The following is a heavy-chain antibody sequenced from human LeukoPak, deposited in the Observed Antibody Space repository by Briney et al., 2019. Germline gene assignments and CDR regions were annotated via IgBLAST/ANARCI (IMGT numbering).Heavy chain of an antibody. D-gene: IGHD3-10*01. J-gene: IGHJ4*02. CDR1: GFTFSSYA. V-gene: IGHV3-23*01. CDR3: AKHFGSGTYYNYFVY. Sequence: GGSLRLSCAASGFTFSSYATRWVRQAPGKGLEWVSAISGSGGSTYYADPLRGRFTISRDNSKNTLFLQMNSLRAEDTAVYYCAKHFGSGTYYNYFVYWGQGTLVSVSS. CDR2: ISGSGGST.